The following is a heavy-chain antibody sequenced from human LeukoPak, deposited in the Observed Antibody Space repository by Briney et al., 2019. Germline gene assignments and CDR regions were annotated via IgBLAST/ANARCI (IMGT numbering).Heavy chain of an antibody. Sequence: PGRSLRLSCAASALTFSSYAMSWVRQAPGKGLEWVSAISGSRLTYYADSVKGRFTISRDTSKNTLYLQMNSLRAEDTALYYCAKFPDGILEGIDFWGQGTLVTVSS. CDR1: ALTFSSYA. CDR2: ISGSRLT. CDR3: AKFPDGILEGIDF. J-gene: IGHJ4*02. V-gene: IGHV3-23*01. D-gene: IGHD5-24*01.